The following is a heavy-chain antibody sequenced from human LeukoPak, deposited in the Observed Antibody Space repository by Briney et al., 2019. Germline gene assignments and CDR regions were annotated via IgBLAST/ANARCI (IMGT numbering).Heavy chain of an antibody. CDR3: ARQAQGVATAFDI. CDR1: GFTFSSYS. D-gene: IGHD5-12*01. CDR2: VSSSSSYI. J-gene: IGHJ3*02. Sequence: GGSLRLSCAASGFTFSSYSMNWVRQAPGKGLEWVSSVSSSSSYIYYADSVKGRFTISRDNAKNSLYLQMNSLRAEDTAVYYCARQAQGVATAFDIWGQGTMVTVSS. V-gene: IGHV3-21*01.